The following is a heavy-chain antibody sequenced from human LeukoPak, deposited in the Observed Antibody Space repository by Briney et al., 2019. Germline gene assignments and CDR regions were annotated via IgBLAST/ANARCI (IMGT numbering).Heavy chain of an antibody. CDR1: GGTFSSYA. J-gene: IGHJ5*02. V-gene: IGHV1-69*06. CDR2: IIPIFGTA. CDR3: ARVLGAGSYYWFDP. D-gene: IGHD3-10*01. Sequence: SVKVACKASGGTFSSYAISWVRQAPGQGLEWMGGIIPIFGTANYAQKFQGRVTITADKSTSTAYMELSSLRSEDTAVYYCARVLGAGSYYWFDPWGQGTLVTVSS.